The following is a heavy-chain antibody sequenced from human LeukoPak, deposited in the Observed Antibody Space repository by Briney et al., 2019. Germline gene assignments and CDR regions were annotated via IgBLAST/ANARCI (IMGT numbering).Heavy chain of an antibody. CDR3: AREAWFDP. CDR1: GFTLSSYS. V-gene: IGHV3-21*06. Sequence: PGGSLRLSCVASGFTLSSYSINWVRQAPGKGLEWVSVISSTSSYIRYAESVEGRFTISRVNAKNSLFLEMKSLRAEDTAVYYCAREAWFDPWGQGTLVTVSS. CDR2: ISSTSSYI. J-gene: IGHJ5*02.